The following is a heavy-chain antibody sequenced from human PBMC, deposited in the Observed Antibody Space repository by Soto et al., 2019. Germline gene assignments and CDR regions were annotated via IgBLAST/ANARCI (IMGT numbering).Heavy chain of an antibody. CDR2: IYYSGST. J-gene: IGHJ6*01. CDR3: ARERGIAAAGPGYYYYGMDV. V-gene: IGHV4-31*03. CDR1: GGSISSGGYY. Sequence: QVQLQESGPGLVKPSQTLSLTCTVSGGSISSGGYYWSWIRQHPGKGLEWIGYIYYSGSTYYNPSLKRRVNISVDTYKNQFCLKLSSVTAADTAVYYSARERGIAAAGPGYYYYGMDVWGQGTTVTVSS. D-gene: IGHD6-13*01.